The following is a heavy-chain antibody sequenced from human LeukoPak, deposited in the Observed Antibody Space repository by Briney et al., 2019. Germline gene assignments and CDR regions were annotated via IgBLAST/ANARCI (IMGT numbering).Heavy chain of an antibody. D-gene: IGHD6-19*01. V-gene: IGHV3-33*08. Sequence: PGGSLRLSCAASGLIFSDAWMGWVRQAPGKGLEWVAVIWYDGSNKYYADSVKGRFTISRDNSKNTLYLQMNSLRAEDTAVYYCARDAAVAGTDAFDIWGQGTMVTVSS. CDR3: ARDAAVAGTDAFDI. CDR2: IWYDGSNK. J-gene: IGHJ3*02. CDR1: GLIFSDAW.